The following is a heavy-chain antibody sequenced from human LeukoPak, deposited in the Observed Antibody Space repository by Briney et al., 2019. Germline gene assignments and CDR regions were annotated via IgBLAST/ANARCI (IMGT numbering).Heavy chain of an antibody. J-gene: IGHJ4*02. D-gene: IGHD6-19*01. V-gene: IGHV3-23*01. CDR3: GVHSSGWYQSPLDY. CDR1: GFTFSSYA. Sequence: GGSLRLSCAASGFTFSSYAMSWVRQAPGKGLEWDSAISGSAGSTYYADSVKGRFTISRDNSKNTLYLQMNSLRAEDTAVYYCGVHSSGWYQSPLDYWGQGTLVTVSS. CDR2: ISGSAGST.